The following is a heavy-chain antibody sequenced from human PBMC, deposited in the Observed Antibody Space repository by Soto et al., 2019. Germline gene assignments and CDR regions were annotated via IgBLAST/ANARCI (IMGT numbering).Heavy chain of an antibody. CDR3: ARGLLLWYGELSRRGDHYYYMDV. CDR1: GGSFXXXX. CDR2: INHSGST. J-gene: IGHJ6*03. V-gene: IGHV4-34*01. Sequence: VXLQQWGAGLLKPSETLSLTCAVYGGSFXXXXWXXXRQPPGKGLEWIGEINHSGSTNYNPSLKSRVTISEDTSKNQFSLKLSSVTAADTAVYYCARGLLLWYGELSRRGDHYYYMDVWGKGTTVTVSS. D-gene: IGHD3-10*01.